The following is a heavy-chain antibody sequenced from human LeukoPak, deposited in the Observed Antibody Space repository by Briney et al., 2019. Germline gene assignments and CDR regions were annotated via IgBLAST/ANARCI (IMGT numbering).Heavy chain of an antibody. V-gene: IGHV3-21*01. CDR3: ARGGSYLSAFDI. J-gene: IGHJ3*02. D-gene: IGHD1-26*01. CDR2: ISSSSSYI. CDR1: GFTFSSYG. Sequence: PGGSLRLSCAASGFTFSSYGMSGVRQAPGKGLEWVSSISSSSSYIYYADSVKCRFTIYSDNDKNSLYLQMNSLRAEDTAVYYCARGGSYLSAFDIWGQGTMVTVSS.